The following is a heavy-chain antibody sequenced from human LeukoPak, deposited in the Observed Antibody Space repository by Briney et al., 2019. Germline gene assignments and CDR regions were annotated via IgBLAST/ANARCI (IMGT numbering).Heavy chain of an antibody. CDR3: ARLFVTAAGTRGYYFDY. J-gene: IGHJ4*02. V-gene: IGHV4-59*08. Sequence: SETLSLTCTVSGGSISSYYWSWIRQPPGKGLEWIGYIYYRSTNYNPSLKSRVTISIDTSKNQLSLKLSSVTAADTAVYYCARLFVTAAGTRGYYFDYWGQGTLVTVSS. CDR1: GGSISSYY. CDR2: IYYRST. D-gene: IGHD6-13*01.